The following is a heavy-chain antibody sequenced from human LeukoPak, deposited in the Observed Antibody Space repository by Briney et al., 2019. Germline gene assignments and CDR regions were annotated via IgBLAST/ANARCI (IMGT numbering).Heavy chain of an antibody. CDR1: GYTFTGYY. CDR2: INAGNGNT. V-gene: IGHV1-3*01. CDR3: ARDLARGTEMIITTLFDY. D-gene: IGHD3-22*01. J-gene: IGHJ4*02. Sequence: ASVKVSCKASGYTFTGYYMHWVRQAPGHRLEWMGWINAGNGNTKYSQKFQGRVTITRDTSASTAYMELSGLRSEGTAVYYCARDLARGTEMIITTLFDYWGQGTLVTVSS.